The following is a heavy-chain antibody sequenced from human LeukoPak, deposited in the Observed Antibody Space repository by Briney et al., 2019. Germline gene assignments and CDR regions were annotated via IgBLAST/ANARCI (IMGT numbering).Heavy chain of an antibody. Sequence: GASVKVSCEASGYTFTSYGISWVRQAPGQGLEWMGWISAYNGNTSYAQKLQGRVTMTTDTSTSAAYMELRSLRSDDTAVYYCARDLRPLIVVVPAATNAFDIWGQGTMVTVSS. CDR3: ARDLRPLIVVVPAATNAFDI. D-gene: IGHD2-2*01. CDR2: ISAYNGNT. V-gene: IGHV1-18*01. CDR1: GYTFTSYG. J-gene: IGHJ3*02.